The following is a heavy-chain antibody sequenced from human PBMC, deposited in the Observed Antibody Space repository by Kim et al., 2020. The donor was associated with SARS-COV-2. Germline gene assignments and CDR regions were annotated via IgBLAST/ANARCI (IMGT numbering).Heavy chain of an antibody. V-gene: IGHV1-18*01. Sequence: ASVKVSCKASGYTFTSYGISWVRQAPGQGLEWMGWISAYNGNTNYAQKLQGRVTMTTDTSTSTAYMELRSLRSDDTAVYYCARVIGPSSGWYDYYYYGMDVWGQGTTVTFSS. CDR3: ARVIGPSSGWYDYYYYGMDV. CDR1: GYTFTSYG. D-gene: IGHD6-19*01. CDR2: ISAYNGNT. J-gene: IGHJ6*02.